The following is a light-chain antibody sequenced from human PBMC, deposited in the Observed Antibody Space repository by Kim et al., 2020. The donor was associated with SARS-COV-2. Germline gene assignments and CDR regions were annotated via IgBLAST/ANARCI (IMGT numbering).Light chain of an antibody. CDR3: QAWDSRSDPVV. CDR2: YDS. CDR1: NIGSKS. Sequence: SYELTQPPSVSVAPGQTARITCGGNNIGSKSVHWYQQKPGQAPVLVIYYDSDRPSGIPERFSGSNSGNTATLTISRVEAGDEADYYCQAWDSRSDPVVCG. V-gene: IGLV3-21*04. J-gene: IGLJ2*01.